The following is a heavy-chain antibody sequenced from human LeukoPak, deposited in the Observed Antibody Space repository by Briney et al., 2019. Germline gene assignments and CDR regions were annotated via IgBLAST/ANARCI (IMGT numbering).Heavy chain of an antibody. CDR2: MSGSGT. CDR3: ARDPNGDYIGAFDM. Sequence: GGSLRLSCATSGFTFRSYAMIWVRQAPARGLQWVSGMSGSGTYYADFAKGRFTISSDNSKNTLYLQMNSLRAEDTATYYCARDPNGDYIGAFDMWGQGTMVTVS. CDR1: GFTFRSYA. J-gene: IGHJ3*02. V-gene: IGHV3-23*01. D-gene: IGHD4-17*01.